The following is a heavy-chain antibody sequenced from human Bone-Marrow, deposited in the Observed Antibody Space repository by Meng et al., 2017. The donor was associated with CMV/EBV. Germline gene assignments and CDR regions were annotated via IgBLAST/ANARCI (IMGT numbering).Heavy chain of an antibody. CDR1: GFTFSSYA. D-gene: IGHD2-2*01. Sequence: GESLKISCAASGFTFSSYAMHWVRQAPGKGLEWVAVISYDGSNKYYADSVKGRFTISRDNSKNTLYLQMNSLRAEDTAVYYCAREELGYCTSTSCYWFDDWGQGTLVTVSS. J-gene: IGHJ4*02. V-gene: IGHV3-30*04. CDR3: AREELGYCTSTSCYWFDD. CDR2: ISYDGSNK.